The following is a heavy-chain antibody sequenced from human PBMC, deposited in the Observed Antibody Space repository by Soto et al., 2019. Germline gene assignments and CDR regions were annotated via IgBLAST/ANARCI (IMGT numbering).Heavy chain of an antibody. CDR1: GFTFSSYS. CDR2: ISSSSSTI. Sequence: EVQLVESGGGLVQPGGSLRLSCAASGFTFSSYSMNWVRQAPGKGLEWVSYISSSSSTIYYADSVKGRFNIARDNAKNALYLQMNSLRDEDTAVYYCARDMPGIAARSIDYWGQGTLVTVSS. D-gene: IGHD6-6*01. CDR3: ARDMPGIAARSIDY. J-gene: IGHJ4*02. V-gene: IGHV3-48*02.